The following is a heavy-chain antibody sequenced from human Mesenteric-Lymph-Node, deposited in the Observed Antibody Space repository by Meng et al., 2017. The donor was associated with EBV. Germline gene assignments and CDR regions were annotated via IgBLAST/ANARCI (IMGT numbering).Heavy chain of an antibody. CDR1: GYDFSDHR. Sequence: QVQLVQSGAALKIPGASVKVSCNGSGYDFSDHRITWVRQSPGQGFEWMGWISAANGNTNYAQKFQGRVTMTTDTSTSTVHMELRSLRSDDTAVYYCARGYTGYAFLDYWGQGILVTVSS. CDR2: ISAANGNT. V-gene: IGHV1-18*01. J-gene: IGHJ4*02. CDR3: ARGYTGYAFLDY. D-gene: IGHD5-12*01.